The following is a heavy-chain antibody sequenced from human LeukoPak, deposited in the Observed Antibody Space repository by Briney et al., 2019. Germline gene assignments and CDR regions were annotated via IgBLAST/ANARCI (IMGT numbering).Heavy chain of an antibody. D-gene: IGHD2-21*01. CDR2: INPSGGST. J-gene: IGHJ4*02. V-gene: IGHV1-2*02. CDR1: GYTFTSYY. CDR3: TRGNAYINDY. Sequence: ASVKVSCKASGYTFTSYYMHWVRQAPGQGLEWMGIINPSGGSTNYAQKFQGRVTMTRDTSINTAYMELSRLRSDDTAIYYCTRGNAYINDYWGQGTLVTVSS.